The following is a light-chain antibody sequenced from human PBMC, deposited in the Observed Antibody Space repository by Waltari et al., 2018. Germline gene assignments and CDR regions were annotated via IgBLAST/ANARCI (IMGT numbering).Light chain of an antibody. CDR3: QQSYSTPPRT. V-gene: IGKV1-39*01. Sequence: IQMTQSPSSLSASIGDRVPIPCWASQRISNFLNGYQQKPGKAPKLLVYAASSLQSGVPSRFSGSGSGTDFTLTILSLQPDDFATYYCQQSYSTPPRTFGQGTKVENK. J-gene: IGKJ1*01. CDR2: AAS. CDR1: QRISNF.